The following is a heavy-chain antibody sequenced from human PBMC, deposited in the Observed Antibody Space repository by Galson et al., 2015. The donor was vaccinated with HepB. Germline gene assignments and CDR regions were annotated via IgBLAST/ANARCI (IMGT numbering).Heavy chain of an antibody. J-gene: IGHJ4*02. V-gene: IGHV4-39*01. Sequence: SETLSLTCTVSGGSISSNYYYWGWIRQPPGKGLEWIGSIYYGGATYYKPSFKSRRTMSVDTSKNHFSLKLTSVTASDTAVYYCARHVRSGYEVGLFDYWGQGTLVAVSS. CDR2: IYYGGAT. CDR3: ARHVRSGYEVGLFDY. CDR1: GGSISSNYYY. D-gene: IGHD5-12*01.